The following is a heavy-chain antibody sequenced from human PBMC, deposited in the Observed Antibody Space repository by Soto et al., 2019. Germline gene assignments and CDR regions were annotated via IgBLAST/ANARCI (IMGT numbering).Heavy chain of an antibody. CDR2: IYYSGSA. CDR1: GGSISHYY. J-gene: IGHJ2*01. Sequence: QVQLQESGPGLVKPSETLSLTCTVSGGSISHYYWSWIRQPPGKGLEWIGYIYYSGSANYNPSLKGRVFISVDTSKNQFSLKLSSVTAADTAVYFCARGGSSWSGAWYFDLWGRGTLVTVSS. D-gene: IGHD6-13*01. CDR3: ARGGSSWSGAWYFDL. V-gene: IGHV4-59*01.